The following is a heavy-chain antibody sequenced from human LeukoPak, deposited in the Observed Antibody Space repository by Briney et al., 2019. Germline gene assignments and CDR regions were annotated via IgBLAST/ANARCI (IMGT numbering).Heavy chain of an antibody. CDR3: ARDPHNPGPIDY. J-gene: IGHJ4*02. V-gene: IGHV3-21*01. CDR2: ISGNKNYI. CDR1: GFTFSSYS. Sequence: KAGGPLRLSCAASGFTFSSYSMNWVRQAPGKGLEWVSSISGNKNYIYYADSVGGRFTISRDNARDSLFLQMDSLRAEDTGVYYCARDPHNPGPIDYWGQGTLVTVSS.